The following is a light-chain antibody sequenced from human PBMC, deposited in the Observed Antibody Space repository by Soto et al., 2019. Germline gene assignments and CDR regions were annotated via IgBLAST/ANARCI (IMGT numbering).Light chain of an antibody. J-gene: IGKJ1*01. Sequence: EIVMTQSPATVSVSPGERATLSCRASQTISTNLAWYQQKPGQPPRLLIHGASTRASGVPDRFSGSGSGTDFPLTINSLQSEDFAVYYCQHYHRWPPWTFGQGTKVDIK. CDR1: QTISTN. V-gene: IGKV3-15*01. CDR2: GAS. CDR3: QHYHRWPPWT.